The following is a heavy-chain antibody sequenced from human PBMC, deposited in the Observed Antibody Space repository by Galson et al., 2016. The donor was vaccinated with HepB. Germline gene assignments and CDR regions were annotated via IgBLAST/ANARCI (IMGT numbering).Heavy chain of an antibody. D-gene: IGHD3-3*01. CDR2: ISYDGSNG. CDR1: GFAFSRYG. CDR3: ARAGGFLGWLPTPYYYGVDV. V-gene: IGHV3-30*03. J-gene: IGHJ6*02. Sequence: SLRLSCAASGFAFSRYGMHWVRQAPGKGLEWVALISYDGSNGYSADSVKGRFTISRDNSKNTLYLQMNSLRVGDTAVYYCARAGGFLGWLPTPYYYGVDVWGQGTTVTVSS.